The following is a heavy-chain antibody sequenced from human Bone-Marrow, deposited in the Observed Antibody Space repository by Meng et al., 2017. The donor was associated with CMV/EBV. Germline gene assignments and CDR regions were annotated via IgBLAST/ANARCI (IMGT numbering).Heavy chain of an antibody. CDR2: IYSGGSST. V-gene: IGHV3-23*03. J-gene: IGHJ4*02. CDR1: GFTFSSYG. CDR3: AKVGWVGAYYFDY. Sequence: GESLKISCAASGFTFSSYGMHWVRQAPGKGLEWVSVIYSGGSSTYYADSVKGRFTISRDNSKNTLYLQMNSLRAEDTAVYYCAKVGWVGAYYFDYWGQGTLVTVSS. D-gene: IGHD1-26*01.